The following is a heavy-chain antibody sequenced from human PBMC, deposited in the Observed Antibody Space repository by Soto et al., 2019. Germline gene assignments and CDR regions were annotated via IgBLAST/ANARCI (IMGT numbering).Heavy chain of an antibody. D-gene: IGHD2-21*01. Sequence: EVQLVESGGGLVQPGGSLRLSCAASGFTVSGNYVTWVRQAPGKGLEWVSVIYTDDNIYYADSVTGPFTISRDNSKNTFYLQMNRLRVEDTAVYYCATELIAKYGMDVWGQGTTVTVSS. J-gene: IGHJ6*02. V-gene: IGHV3-53*01. CDR1: GFTVSGNY. CDR2: IYTDDNI. CDR3: ATELIAKYGMDV.